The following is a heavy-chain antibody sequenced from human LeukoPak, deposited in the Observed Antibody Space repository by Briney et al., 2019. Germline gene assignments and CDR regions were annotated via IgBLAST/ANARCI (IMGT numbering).Heavy chain of an antibody. J-gene: IGHJ4*02. CDR3: ARDRVGSGWPRPYYFEI. D-gene: IGHD6-19*01. CDR1: GYTLTGYY. V-gene: IGHV1-2*02. CDR2: INPNTGAT. Sequence: ASDKVSCKPSGYTLTGYYLHWVRQAPRKGRKWVGWINPNTGATMYSQKFQGRVTMTRDTSVSTGYLELRSLRSGDSAVYYCARDRVGSGWPRPYYFEIWGQGTLVTVSS.